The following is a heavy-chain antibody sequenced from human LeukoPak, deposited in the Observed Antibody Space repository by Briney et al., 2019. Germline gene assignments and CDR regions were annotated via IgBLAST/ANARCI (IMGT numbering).Heavy chain of an antibody. CDR1: GGSISSYY. Sequence: PSETLSLTCTVSGGSISSYYWSWIREPAGKGLEWIGRIYTSGSTNYNPSLKSRATMSVDTSKNQFSLKLSSVTAADTAVYYCARGEPRPNQLQGNWFDPWGQGTLVTVSS. J-gene: IGHJ5*02. CDR3: ARGEPRPNQLQGNWFDP. CDR2: IYTSGST. V-gene: IGHV4-4*07. D-gene: IGHD2-2*01.